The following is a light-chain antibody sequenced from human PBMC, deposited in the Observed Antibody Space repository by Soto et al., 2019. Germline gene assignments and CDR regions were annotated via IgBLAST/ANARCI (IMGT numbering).Light chain of an antibody. CDR3: SSYSSSSTLV. CDR1: SSDVGGYNY. V-gene: IGLV2-14*01. Sequence: QAVVTQPASVSGSPGQSITISCTGTSSDVGGYNYVSWYQQHPGKAPKLMIYEVSNRPSGVSNRFSGSKSGNTASLTISGLQAEDEADYYFSSYSSSSTLVFGGGTKLTVL. CDR2: EVS. J-gene: IGLJ3*02.